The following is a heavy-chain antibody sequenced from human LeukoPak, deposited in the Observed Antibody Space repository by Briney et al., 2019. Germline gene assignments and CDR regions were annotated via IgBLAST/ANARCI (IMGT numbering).Heavy chain of an antibody. Sequence: GRSLRLSCTASGFTLSSFGMHWVRQAPGKGLEWVAVISDDGSNTYYADSVKGRFTISRDNSKNTLYLQLNSLRTEDTAVYYCAKDADTANIIYWYFDLWGRGTLVTVSS. V-gene: IGHV3-30*18. D-gene: IGHD5-18*01. CDR1: GFTLSSFG. J-gene: IGHJ2*01. CDR2: ISDDGSNT. CDR3: AKDADTANIIYWYFDL.